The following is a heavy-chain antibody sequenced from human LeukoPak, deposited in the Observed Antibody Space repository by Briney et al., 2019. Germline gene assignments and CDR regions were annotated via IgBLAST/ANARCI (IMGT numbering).Heavy chain of an antibody. CDR3: ARDLTPYDISTFDP. CDR2: IYYSGNT. D-gene: IGHD3-9*01. V-gene: IGHV4-59*01. Sequence: PSETLSLTCSVSGGSTSTYYWSWIRQPPGKELEWIGYIYYSGNTHYNPSLKSRVTISVDTSKNQFSLKLSSVTAADTAVYYCARDLTPYDISTFDPWGQGTLVTVSS. J-gene: IGHJ5*02. CDR1: GGSTSTYY.